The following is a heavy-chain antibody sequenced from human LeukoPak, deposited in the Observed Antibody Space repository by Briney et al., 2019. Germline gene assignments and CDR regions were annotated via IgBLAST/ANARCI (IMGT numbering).Heavy chain of an antibody. D-gene: IGHD6-6*01. V-gene: IGHV3-23*01. CDR1: GFTFSSYA. CDR2: ISGSGGST. Sequence: PGGSLRLSCAASGFTFSSYAMHWVRQAPGKGLEWVSAISGSGGSTYYADSVKGRFTISRDNSKNTLYLQMNSLRAEDTAVYYCAKVYGSIAARPVVDYWGQGTLVTVSS. J-gene: IGHJ4*02. CDR3: AKVYGSIAARPVVDY.